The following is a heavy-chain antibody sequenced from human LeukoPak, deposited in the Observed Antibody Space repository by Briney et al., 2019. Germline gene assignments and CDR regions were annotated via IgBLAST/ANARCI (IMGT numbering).Heavy chain of an antibody. J-gene: IGHJ3*02. D-gene: IGHD3-22*01. V-gene: IGHV1-18*01. CDR1: GYTFTSYG. CDR3: ARDPGYYDSSGISTSDAFDI. CDR2: ISAYNGNT. Sequence: AASVKVSCEASGYTFTSYGISWVRQTPGQGLGWMGWISAYNGNTNYAQKLQGRVTMTTDTSTSTAYMELRSLRSDDTAVYYCARDPGYYDSSGISTSDAFDIWGQGTMVTVSS.